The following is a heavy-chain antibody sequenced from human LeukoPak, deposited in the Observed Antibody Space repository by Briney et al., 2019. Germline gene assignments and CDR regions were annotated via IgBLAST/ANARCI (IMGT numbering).Heavy chain of an antibody. CDR3: ARDLFCRYGLCPV. D-gene: IGHD2-8*01. J-gene: IGHJ6*02. V-gene: IGHV3-21*01. Sequence: GGSLRLSCAASGNNFSSYSMNWVRQAPGKGLEWVSSISSSSRYIYYADSVKGRFTISRDDAKNSLFLQMNSLRAEDTAVYYCARDLFCRYGLCPVWGQGTTVTVSS. CDR1: GNNFSSYS. CDR2: ISSSSRYI.